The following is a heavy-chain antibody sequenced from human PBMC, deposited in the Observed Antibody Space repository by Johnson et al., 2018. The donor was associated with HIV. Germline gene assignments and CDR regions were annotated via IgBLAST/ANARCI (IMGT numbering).Heavy chain of an antibody. CDR1: GFTFSSYA. Sequence: VHLVESGGGVVQPGRSLRLSCAASGFTFSSYAMHLVRQAPGKGLEWVSGINWNGGSTGYADSVKGRFTISRDNAKNSLYLQMNSLRAEDTALYYCAREEPRDNDAFDIWGQGTMVTVSS. V-gene: IGHV3-20*04. CDR2: INWNGGST. CDR3: AREEPRDNDAFDI. D-gene: IGHD1-1*01. J-gene: IGHJ3*02.